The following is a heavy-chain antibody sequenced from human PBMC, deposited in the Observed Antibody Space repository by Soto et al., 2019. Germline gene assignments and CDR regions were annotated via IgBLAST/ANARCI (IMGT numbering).Heavy chain of an antibody. D-gene: IGHD3-16*01. Sequence: QLQLQESGSGLVKPSQTLSLTCVVSGASISSGDYAWNWVRQPPGKGLEWLGYIYNSGGSYHNPSLRGRVTISLDRSKNHFSLRLNSVTAADTALYFCARGDKNNDYYFDHWGQGTLVTVTS. J-gene: IGHJ4*02. CDR1: GASISSGDYA. CDR3: ARGDKNNDYYFDH. CDR2: IYNSGGS. V-gene: IGHV4-30-2*01.